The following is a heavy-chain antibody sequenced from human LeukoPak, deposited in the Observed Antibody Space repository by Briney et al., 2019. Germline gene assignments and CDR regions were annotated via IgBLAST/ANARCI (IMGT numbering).Heavy chain of an antibody. CDR2: ISAYNGNT. V-gene: IGHV1-18*04. D-gene: IGHD2-2*01. CDR3: ASGPPSLTPAPMFAWFDP. J-gene: IGHJ5*02. CDR1: GYTFTSYG. Sequence: PRASVTVSCKASGYTFTSYGISWVRQAPGQGLEWVGWISAYNGNTNYAQKLQGRVTMTTDTSTSTAYMELRSLRSDVSAVYYCASGPPSLTPAPMFAWFDPRGQGTLGTVS.